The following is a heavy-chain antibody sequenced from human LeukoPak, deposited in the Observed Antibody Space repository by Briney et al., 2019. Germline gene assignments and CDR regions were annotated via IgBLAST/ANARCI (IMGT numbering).Heavy chain of an antibody. J-gene: IGHJ4*02. CDR2: TSHDESNK. D-gene: IGHD6-13*01. Sequence: GESLRLSCVASGISLRSYSVHWVRQAPGKGLEWVALTSHDESNKKYADSVRGRCTISRDNSRDTVFLQLSNLRHEDTAVYYRAKGDAAGAYRTDFWGPGTRVTVSS. CDR1: GISLRSYS. CDR3: AKGDAAGAYRTDF. V-gene: IGHV3-30-3*01.